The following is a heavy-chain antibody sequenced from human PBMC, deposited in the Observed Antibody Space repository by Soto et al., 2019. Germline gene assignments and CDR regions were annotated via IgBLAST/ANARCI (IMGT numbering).Heavy chain of an antibody. CDR2: INGDGSKK. CDR3: AKDSGTAMVTSYYYYGMDV. D-gene: IGHD5-18*01. CDR1: GFTFSDYW. Sequence: GGSLRLSCAASGFTFSDYWMHWVRQAPGKGLVWVSRINGDGSKKYYADSVKGRFTISRDNSKNTLYLQMNSLRAEDTAVYYCAKDSGTAMVTSYYYYGMDVWGQGTTVTVSS. V-gene: IGHV3-74*01. J-gene: IGHJ6*02.